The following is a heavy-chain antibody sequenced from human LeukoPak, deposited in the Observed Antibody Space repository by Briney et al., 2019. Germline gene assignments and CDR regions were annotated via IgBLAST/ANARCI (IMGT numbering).Heavy chain of an antibody. CDR2: ISAYNGNT. V-gene: IGHV1-18*01. Sequence: ASVKVSCKASGYTFTSYGISWVRQAPGQGLEWMGWISAYNGNTNYAQKLQGRVTMTTDTSTSTAYMELSSLRSEDTAVYYCARGGIAARPFYYYFDYWGQGTLVTVSS. D-gene: IGHD6-6*01. J-gene: IGHJ4*02. CDR1: GYTFTSYG. CDR3: ARGGIAARPFYYYFDY.